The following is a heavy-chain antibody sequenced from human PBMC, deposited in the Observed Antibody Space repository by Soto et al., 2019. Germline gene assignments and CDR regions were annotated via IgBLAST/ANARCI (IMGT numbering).Heavy chain of an antibody. V-gene: IGHV1-69*13. CDR2: IIPIFGTA. Sequence: VASVRVSCKXSGGTFSSYAISWVRQAPGQGLEWMGGIIPIFGTANYAQKFQGRVTITADESTSTAYMELSSLRSEDTAVYYCAREASGWKYNWFDPWGQGTLVTVS. CDR3: AREASGWKYNWFDP. J-gene: IGHJ5*02. D-gene: IGHD6-19*01. CDR1: GGTFSSYA.